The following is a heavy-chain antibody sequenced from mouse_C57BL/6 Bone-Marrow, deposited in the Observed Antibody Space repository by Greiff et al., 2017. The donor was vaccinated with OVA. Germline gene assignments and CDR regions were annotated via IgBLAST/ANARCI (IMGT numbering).Heavy chain of an antibody. Sequence: QVQLKESGAELVRPGASVTLSCKASGYTFTDYEMHWVKQTPVHGLEWIGAIDPETGGTAYNQKFKGKAILTADKSSSTAYMELRSLTSEDSAVYYCTEGDGYFHWYFDVWGTGTTVTVSS. CDR1: GYTFTDYE. V-gene: IGHV1-15*01. CDR3: TEGDGYFHWYFDV. CDR2: IDPETGGT. J-gene: IGHJ1*03. D-gene: IGHD2-3*01.